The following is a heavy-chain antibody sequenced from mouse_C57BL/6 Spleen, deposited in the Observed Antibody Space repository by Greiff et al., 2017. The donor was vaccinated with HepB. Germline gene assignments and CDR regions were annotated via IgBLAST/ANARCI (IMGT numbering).Heavy chain of an antibody. CDR2: IRNKANGYTT. J-gene: IGHJ4*01. CDR1: GFTFTDYY. CDR3: ARSHRRITTVVAGGAMDY. V-gene: IGHV7-3*01. D-gene: IGHD1-1*01. Sequence: EVQLVESGGGLVQPGGSLSLSCAASGFTFTDYYMSWVRQPPGKALEWLGFIRNKANGYTTEYSASVKGRFTISRDNSQSILYLQMNALRAEDSATYYCARSHRRITTVVAGGAMDYWGQGTSVTVSS.